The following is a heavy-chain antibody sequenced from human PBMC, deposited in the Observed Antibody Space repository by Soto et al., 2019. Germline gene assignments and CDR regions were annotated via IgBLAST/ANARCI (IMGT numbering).Heavy chain of an antibody. J-gene: IGHJ3*02. V-gene: IGHV5-51*01. D-gene: IGHD3-10*01. CDR1: GYIFTDHC. CDR2: ICPGYSNI. CDR3: AGSGSYYNAAKDGAFDI. Sequence: GESLKISCKGSGYIFTDHCIVWVRQMAGKGLEWVGIICPGYSNIIYSPSVQGQVTISVDRSISTAYLQWSNLKASDTAIYYCAGSGSYYNAAKDGAFDIWGQGTMVTVSS.